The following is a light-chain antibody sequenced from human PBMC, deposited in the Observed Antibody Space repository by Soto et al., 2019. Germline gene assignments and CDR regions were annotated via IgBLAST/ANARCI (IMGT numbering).Light chain of an antibody. V-gene: IGKV3-15*01. CDR3: LQPNSYPRT. J-gene: IGKJ1*01. CDR1: QSVSRT. Sequence: ETVLTQSPATLSVSPGERVTLFFGASQSVSRTLAWHQQNPGQAPRLLIYGASTRATGIPARFSGSGSGTEFTLTIRSLQPEDFATYYCLQPNSYPRTFGQGTKV. CDR2: GAS.